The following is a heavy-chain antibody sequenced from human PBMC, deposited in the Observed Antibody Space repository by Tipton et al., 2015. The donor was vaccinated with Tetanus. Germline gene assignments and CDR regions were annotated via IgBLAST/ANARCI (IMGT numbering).Heavy chain of an antibody. CDR3: ARPAAGQVNWFDP. V-gene: IGHV3-30*03. J-gene: IGHJ5*02. CDR2: ISYDGSNK. D-gene: IGHD6-13*01. CDR1: GFTFSSYG. Sequence: SLRLSCAASGFTFSSYGMHWDRQAPGKGLEWVAVISYDGSNKYYADSVKGRFTISRDNSKNTLYLQMNSLRAEDTAVYYCARPAAGQVNWFDPWGQGTLVTVSS.